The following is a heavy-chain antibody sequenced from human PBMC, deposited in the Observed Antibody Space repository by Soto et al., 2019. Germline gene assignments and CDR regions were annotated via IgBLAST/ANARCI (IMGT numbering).Heavy chain of an antibody. J-gene: IGHJ3*02. D-gene: IGHD7-27*01. Sequence: GESLKISCKGSGYSFTSYWIGWVRQMPGKGLEWMGIIYPGDSDTRYSPSFQGQVTISADKSISTAYLQWSSQKASDTAMYYCARQSERGTNAFDIWGQGTMVTVSS. CDR3: ARQSERGTNAFDI. CDR1: GYSFTSYW. CDR2: IYPGDSDT. V-gene: IGHV5-51*01.